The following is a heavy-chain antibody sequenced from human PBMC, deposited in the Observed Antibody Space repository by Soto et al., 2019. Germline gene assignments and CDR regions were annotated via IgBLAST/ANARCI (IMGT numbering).Heavy chain of an antibody. J-gene: IGHJ4*02. D-gene: IGHD6-13*01. CDR2: IWYDGSNK. Sequence: QVQLVESGGGVVQPGRSLRLSCAASGFTFSSYGMHWVRQAPGKGLEWVAVIWYDGSNKYYADSVKGRFTISRDNSKNTLYLQMNSLRAEDTAVYYCARDLCGGSSPVRKGLFGYWGQGTLVTVSS. V-gene: IGHV3-33*01. CDR3: ARDLCGGSSPVRKGLFGY. CDR1: GFTFSSYG.